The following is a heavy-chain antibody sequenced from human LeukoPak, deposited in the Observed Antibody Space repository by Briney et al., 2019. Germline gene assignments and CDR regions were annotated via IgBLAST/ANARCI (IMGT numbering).Heavy chain of an antibody. J-gene: IGHJ2*01. CDR1: GYTFTGYY. V-gene: IGHV1-2*02. CDR3: ARGITMVRRVIITFAWYFDL. D-gene: IGHD3-10*01. CDR2: INPNSGGT. Sequence: ASVKVSCKASGYTFTGYYMHWVRQAPGQGLEWMGWINPNSGGTNYAQKFQGRVTMTRDTSISTAYMELSRLRSDDTAVYYCARGITMVRRVIITFAWYFDLWGRGTLVTVSS.